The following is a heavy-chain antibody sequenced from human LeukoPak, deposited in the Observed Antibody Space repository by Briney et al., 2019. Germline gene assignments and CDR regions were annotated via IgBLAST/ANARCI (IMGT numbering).Heavy chain of an antibody. CDR3: TTEGQWQVYPRDV. Sequence: GGSLRLSCAASGFTFSNAWMSWVRQAPGKGLEWVGRIKSKTDGGTTDYAAPVKGRFTISRDDSKNTLYLQMNSLKTEDTAVYYCTTEGQWQVYPRDVWGQGTTVTVSS. J-gene: IGHJ6*02. CDR2: IKSKTDGGTT. D-gene: IGHD6-19*01. CDR1: GFTFSNAW. V-gene: IGHV3-15*01.